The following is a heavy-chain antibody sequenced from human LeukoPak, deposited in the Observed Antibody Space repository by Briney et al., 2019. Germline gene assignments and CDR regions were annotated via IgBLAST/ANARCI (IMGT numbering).Heavy chain of an antibody. Sequence: PSETLSLTCAVYGGSFSGYYWSWIRQPPGKGLEWIGEINHSGSTNYNPSLKSRVTISVDTSKNQFSLSLRSMTAADTAVYYCARGSGAPTPFPLDYWGQGILVTVSS. CDR1: GGSFSGYY. D-gene: IGHD3-10*01. J-gene: IGHJ4*02. CDR3: ARGSGAPTPFPLDY. V-gene: IGHV4-34*01. CDR2: INHSGST.